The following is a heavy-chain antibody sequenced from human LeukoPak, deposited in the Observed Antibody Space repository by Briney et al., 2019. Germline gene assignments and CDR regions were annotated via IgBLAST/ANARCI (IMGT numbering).Heavy chain of an antibody. CDR2: IYSGGST. CDR3: AKSALRFLEWLLRGVFDY. CDR1: GFTVSSNY. D-gene: IGHD3-3*01. V-gene: IGHV3-53*01. Sequence: PGGSLRLSCAASGFTVSSNYMSWVRQAPGKGLEWVSVIYSGGSTYYADSVKGRFTISRDNSKNTLYLQMDSLRAEDTAVYYCAKSALRFLEWLLRGVFDYWGQGTLVTVSS. J-gene: IGHJ4*02.